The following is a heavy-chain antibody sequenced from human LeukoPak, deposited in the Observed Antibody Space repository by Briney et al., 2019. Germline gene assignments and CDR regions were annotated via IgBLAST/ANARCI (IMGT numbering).Heavy chain of an antibody. CDR2: IRYDGSNK. Sequence: GGSLRLSCAASGFTFSSYGMHWARQAPGKGLEWLAFIRYDGSNKYYADSVKGRFPISRDNSKNTLYVQMNSLRAEDTAVYYCAKPHFDDWGQGTLVTVSS. CDR1: GFTFSSYG. V-gene: IGHV3-30*02. J-gene: IGHJ4*02. CDR3: AKPHFDD.